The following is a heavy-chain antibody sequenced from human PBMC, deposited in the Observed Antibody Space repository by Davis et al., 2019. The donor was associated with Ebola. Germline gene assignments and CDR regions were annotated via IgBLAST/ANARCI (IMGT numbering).Heavy chain of an antibody. Sequence: KVSCKGSGYSFTSYWIAWVRQMPGKGLEWMGIIYPGDSDTRYSPSFRGQVTISADKSFSTAYLQWSGLKASDTAIYYCARGTNGYNPGGYFDSWGQGTLVTVSS. V-gene: IGHV5-51*01. CDR2: IYPGDSDT. CDR1: GYSFTSYW. CDR3: ARGTNGYNPGGYFDS. J-gene: IGHJ4*02. D-gene: IGHD5-24*01.